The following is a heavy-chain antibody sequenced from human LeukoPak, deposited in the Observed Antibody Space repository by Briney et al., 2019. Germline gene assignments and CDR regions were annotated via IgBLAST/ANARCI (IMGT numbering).Heavy chain of an antibody. CDR1: GGSISSYY. J-gene: IGHJ6*03. V-gene: IGHV4-4*09. CDR3: ARRNHYFYYMDV. CDR2: IFPNGSA. Sequence: SETLSLTCTVSGGSISSYYWSWIRQSPVKGLEWIGYIFPNGSAYYNPSLEGRVTISLDTSENQFSLTLTSVTAADTAVYYCARRNHYFYYMDVWGKGTTVTVSS.